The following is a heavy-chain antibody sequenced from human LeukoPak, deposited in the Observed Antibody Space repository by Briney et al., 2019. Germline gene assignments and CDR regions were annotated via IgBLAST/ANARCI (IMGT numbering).Heavy chain of an antibody. CDR1: GFSFGSYG. J-gene: IGHJ4*02. CDR2: ISNDGSIT. Sequence: QSGGSLRLSCAASGFSFGSYGMHWVRQAPGKGLEWVAVISNDGSITKYGDSVRGRFTISRDNSKNTLYVQMNSLRTDDAAVYYCAKSKSPYPMDYIFDFWGQGTRVTVSS. V-gene: IGHV3-30*18. CDR3: AKSKSPYPMDYIFDF. D-gene: IGHD4-11*01.